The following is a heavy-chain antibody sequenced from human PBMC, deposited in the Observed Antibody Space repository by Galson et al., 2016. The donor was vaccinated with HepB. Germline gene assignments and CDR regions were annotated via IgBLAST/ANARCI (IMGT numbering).Heavy chain of an antibody. D-gene: IGHD7-27*01. Sequence: TLSLTCSVSGDAITRGSYYWTWLRQPAGKGLEWIGRIYTTGITNYNASLKRRVTISSETSKNQFSLNLRSLSAADTAVYYCARALTGCGYNWFDSWGQGILVTVSS. CDR3: ARALTGCGYNWFDS. CDR2: IYTTGIT. CDR1: GDAITRGSYY. V-gene: IGHV4-61*02. J-gene: IGHJ5*01.